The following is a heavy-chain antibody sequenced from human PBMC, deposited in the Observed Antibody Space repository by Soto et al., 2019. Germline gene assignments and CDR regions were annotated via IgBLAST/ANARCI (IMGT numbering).Heavy chain of an antibody. CDR2: SHQSGNT. CDR1: GVSISSHDW. D-gene: IGHD6-13*01. CDR3: ATRDTSRFY. V-gene: IGHV4-4*02. J-gene: IGHJ4*02. Sequence: QVQLQESGPGLVKPSGTLSLTCAVSGVSISSHDWWTWVRQPPGKGLGWIGESHQSGNTNYNSSPEXRXTXXVDTSKNQFSPNLSSVTVADTAVYYCATRDTSRFYWGQGTLVTVSS.